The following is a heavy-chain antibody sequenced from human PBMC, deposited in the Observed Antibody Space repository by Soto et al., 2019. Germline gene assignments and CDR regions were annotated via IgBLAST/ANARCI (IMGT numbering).Heavy chain of an antibody. V-gene: IGHV4-30-2*05. CDR3: SSASPVVNDV. CDR2: IYHSGST. J-gene: IGHJ6*02. CDR1: GGSISSGGYS. Sequence: SETLSLTCAVSGGSISSGGYSWSWIRQPPGKGLEWIGYIYHSGSTYYNPSLKSRVTISVDTSKNQFSLKLSSVTAADTAVYYCSSASPVVNDVWGQGTTVTVSS.